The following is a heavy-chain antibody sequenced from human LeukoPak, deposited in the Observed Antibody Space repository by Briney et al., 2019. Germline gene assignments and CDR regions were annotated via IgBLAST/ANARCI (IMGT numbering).Heavy chain of an antibody. CDR3: ARTTRAYGDFDY. J-gene: IGHJ4*02. V-gene: IGHV2-26*01. CDR2: IFSNDEK. CDR1: EFSLTNPRVG. D-gene: IGHD2-21*01. Sequence: SGPTLVNPTETLTLTCTVSEFSLTNPRVGVSWIRQPPGKALEWLAQIFSNDEKSYTTSLKTRLTISKDTSKSQVVLTMTNMDPVDTATYYCARTTRAYGDFDYWGQGSLVTVSS.